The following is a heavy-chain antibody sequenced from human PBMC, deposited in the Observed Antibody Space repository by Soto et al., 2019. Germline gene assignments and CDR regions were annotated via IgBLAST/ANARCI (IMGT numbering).Heavy chain of an antibody. CDR2: ISWHSGSI. J-gene: IGHJ4*02. Sequence: EVQLVESGGGLVQPVRSLRLSCAASGFTFDDYAMHWVRQAPGKGLEWVSGISWHSGSIGYADSVKGRFTISRDNAKNSLYLQMNSLSAEDTALYYCAKPYCSSTSYYVYFDYWGQGSMVTVSS. V-gene: IGHV3-9*01. CDR1: GFTFDDYA. D-gene: IGHD2-2*01. CDR3: AKPYCSSTSYYVYFDY.